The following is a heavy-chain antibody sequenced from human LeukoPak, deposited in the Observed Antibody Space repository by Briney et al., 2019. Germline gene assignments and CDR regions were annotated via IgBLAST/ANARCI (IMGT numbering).Heavy chain of an antibody. Sequence: ASVKVSCKASGGTFSSYAISWVRQAPGQGLEWMGRIIPTFGIANYAQKFQGRVTITADKSTSTAYMELSSLRSEDTAVYYCARSGCSSTSCYPYNNWFDPWGQGTLVTVSS. V-gene: IGHV1-69*04. CDR3: ARSGCSSTSCYPYNNWFDP. CDR2: IIPTFGIA. J-gene: IGHJ5*02. D-gene: IGHD2-2*01. CDR1: GGTFSSYA.